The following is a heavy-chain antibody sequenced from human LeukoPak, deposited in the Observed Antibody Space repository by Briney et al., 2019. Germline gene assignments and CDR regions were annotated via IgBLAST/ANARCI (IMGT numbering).Heavy chain of an antibody. CDR2: IKQDGSEK. CDR3: ARENRRELRTDAFDI. J-gene: IGHJ3*02. D-gene: IGHD1-26*01. V-gene: IGHV3-7*01. Sequence: PGGSLRLSCAASGFTFSSYWMSWVRQAPGKGLEWVANIKQDGSEKYYVDSVKGRFTISRDNAKNSLYLQMNSLRAEDTAVYYCARENRRELRTDAFDIWGQGTMVTVSS. CDR1: GFTFSSYW.